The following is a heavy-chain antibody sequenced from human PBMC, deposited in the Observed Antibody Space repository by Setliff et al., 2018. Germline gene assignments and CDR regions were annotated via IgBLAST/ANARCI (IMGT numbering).Heavy chain of an antibody. D-gene: IGHD2-8*01. CDR3: AREDGPNYYYYYMDI. CDR2: IQTSGTT. CDR1: GGSISSGNYY. V-gene: IGHV4-61*09. J-gene: IGHJ6*03. Sequence: PSETLSLTCTVSGGSISSGNYYWSWIRQPAGKGLEWIGHIQTSGTTNYNPSLKSRVTISVDTSKNQFSLKLSAVTAADTAVYFCAREDGPNYYYYYMDIWGKGPRSPSP.